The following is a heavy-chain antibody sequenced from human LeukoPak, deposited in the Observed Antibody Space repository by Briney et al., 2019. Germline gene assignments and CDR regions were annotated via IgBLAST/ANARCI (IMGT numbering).Heavy chain of an antibody. CDR2: ISGSGGST. CDR3: AKDNYDFWSGYNRLFDY. J-gene: IGHJ4*02. D-gene: IGHD3-3*01. V-gene: IGHV3-23*01. CDR1: GFTFSSYA. Sequence: PGGSLRLSCAASGFTFSSYAMSWVRQAPGKGLEWVSAISGSGGSTYYADSVKGRFTISRDNSKNTLYLQMNSLRAEDTAVYYCAKDNYDFWSGYNRLFDYWGQETLVTVSS.